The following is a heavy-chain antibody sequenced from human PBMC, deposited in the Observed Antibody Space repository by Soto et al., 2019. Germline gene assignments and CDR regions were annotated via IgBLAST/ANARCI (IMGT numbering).Heavy chain of an antibody. J-gene: IGHJ3*02. CDR1: GFTVSSNY. D-gene: IGHD6-19*01. CDR3: ARTGLGQSGWRGAFDI. V-gene: IGHV3-53*01. CDR2: IYSGGST. Sequence: EVQLVESGGGLIQPGGSLRLSCAASGFTVSSNYMSWVRQAPGKGLEWVSVIYSGGSTYYADSVKGRFTISRDNSKNTLYLQMNSLRAEDTAVYYCARTGLGQSGWRGAFDIWGQGTMVTVSS.